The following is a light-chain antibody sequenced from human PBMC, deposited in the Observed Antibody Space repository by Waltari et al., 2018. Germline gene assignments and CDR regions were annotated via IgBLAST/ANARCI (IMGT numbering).Light chain of an antibody. CDR2: GAS. Sequence: EIVLTQSPGTLSLSPGERATLSCRASQSVSRFLAWYQQKPGQAPRLLIYGASTRATGLPDRFSGSGSGTDFSLTISRLEPEDFAVYYCQKYDRLPATFGQGTKVEIK. V-gene: IGKV3-20*01. J-gene: IGKJ1*01. CDR1: QSVSRF. CDR3: QKYDRLPAT.